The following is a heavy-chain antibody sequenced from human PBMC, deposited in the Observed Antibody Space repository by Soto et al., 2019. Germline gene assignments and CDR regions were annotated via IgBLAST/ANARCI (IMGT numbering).Heavy chain of an antibody. CDR3: TTVTTVDYYFDY. CDR2: IRKKTNSYTT. V-gene: IGHV3-72*01. CDR1: GLTFSDRY. Sequence: LRLSCAASGLTFSDRYMDWVRQAPGKGLEWVGRIRKKTNSYTTEYAASVKGRFIISRDDSTNSLYLRMSSLKTEDTAVYYCTTVTTVDYYFDYWGQGTLVTVSS. D-gene: IGHD4-17*01. J-gene: IGHJ4*02.